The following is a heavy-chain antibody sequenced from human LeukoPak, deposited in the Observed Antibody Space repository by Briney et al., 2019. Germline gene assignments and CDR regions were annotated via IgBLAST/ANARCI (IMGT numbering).Heavy chain of an antibody. J-gene: IGHJ5*02. CDR3: VRDHSGWSLDP. Sequence: GRSLRLSCEASGFTFSSYEMNWVRQAPGKGLEWVSYISDRGTTKYYADSVKGRVTISRDNAKKSLYLQMNSLRAEDTAVYYCVRDHSGWSLDPWGQGTLVTVSS. D-gene: IGHD6-19*01. V-gene: IGHV3-48*03. CDR1: GFTFSSYE. CDR2: ISDRGTTK.